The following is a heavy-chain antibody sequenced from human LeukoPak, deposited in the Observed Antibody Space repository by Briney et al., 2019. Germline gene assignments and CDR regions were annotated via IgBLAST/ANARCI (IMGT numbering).Heavy chain of an antibody. V-gene: IGHV1-2*02. J-gene: IGHJ4*02. CDR3: AREDTYGVFPPFVF. CDR1: GYSFIDYY. D-gene: IGHD5-18*01. CDR2: INPSSGVT. Sequence: ASVKVSCKTSGYSFIDYYIHWVRQAPGQGLEWMGWINPSSGVTKFSQELQDRVTLTRNTSLSTDYLELNSLTFDDTAIYFCAREDTYGVFPPFVFRGEGAPGTVSS.